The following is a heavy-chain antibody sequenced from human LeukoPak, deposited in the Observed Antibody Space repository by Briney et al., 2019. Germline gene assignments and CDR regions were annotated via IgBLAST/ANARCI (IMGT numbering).Heavy chain of an antibody. CDR3: ARGPPPRSGYRGYSYGSYMDV. V-gene: IGHV4-39*01. D-gene: IGHD5-18*01. Sequence: PSETLSLTCTVSGGSISSSSYYWGWIRQPPGKGLEWIGTIYYSGSTYYNPSLTSRVTISVDTSKNQFSLKLSSVTAADTAVYYCARGPPPRSGYRGYSYGSYMDVWGKGTTVTVSS. J-gene: IGHJ6*03. CDR1: GGSISSSSYY. CDR2: IYYSGST.